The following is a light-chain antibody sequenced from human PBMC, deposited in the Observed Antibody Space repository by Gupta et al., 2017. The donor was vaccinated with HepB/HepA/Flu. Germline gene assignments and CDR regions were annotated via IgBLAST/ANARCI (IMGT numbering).Light chain of an antibody. J-gene: IGLJ3*02. CDR2: ENN. V-gene: IGLV1-51*02. CDR3: GKWDSSLSAGHWV. Sequence: QSVLPQPPSVSAAPGQKVTISCSGSSSNIGNNYVSWYQQLPGTAPKLLIYENNKRPSGMPDRFSGSKSGTSATLGITGXKXGDEADXYCGKWDSSLSAGHWVFGGGTKLTVL. CDR1: SSNIGNNY.